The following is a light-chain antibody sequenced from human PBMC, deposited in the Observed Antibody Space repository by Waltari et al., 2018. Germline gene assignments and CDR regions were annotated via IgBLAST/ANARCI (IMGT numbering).Light chain of an antibody. CDR1: ESVRSY. CDR2: DAS. V-gene: IGKV3-11*01. Sequence: EIVLTQSPATLSLSPGEGAPLSCRASESVRSYLAWYPQKPGQAPRLLIYDASNRASGIPARFSGSGSGTDFSLSISSLEPEDFAVYYCQQRHNWPLTFGGGPRWRS. J-gene: IGKJ4*01. CDR3: QQRHNWPLT.